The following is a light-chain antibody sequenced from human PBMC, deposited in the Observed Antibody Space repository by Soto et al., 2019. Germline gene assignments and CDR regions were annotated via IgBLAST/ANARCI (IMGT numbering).Light chain of an antibody. CDR2: AAT. Sequence: DIQMTQSPSSLSASLGDRVTITCRASQSINNYLNWYQQEEGKAPKLLIYAATSLQSGVPSRFSGSGYGTEFTLTISSLQPGEFATSYCQQSYNSPFTFGLGTKLEIK. J-gene: IGKJ2*01. CDR3: QQSYNSPFT. CDR1: QSINNY. V-gene: IGKV1-39*01.